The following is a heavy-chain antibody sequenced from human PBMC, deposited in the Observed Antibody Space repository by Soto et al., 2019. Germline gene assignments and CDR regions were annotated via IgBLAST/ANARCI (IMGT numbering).Heavy chain of an antibody. D-gene: IGHD1-26*01. CDR3: ASGRYGDY. CDR2: ISAHNGNT. CDR1: GYAFTTYG. V-gene: IGHV1-18*01. J-gene: IGHJ4*02. Sequence: QVHLVQSGAEVKKPGASVKVSCKGSGYAFTTYGITWVRQAPGQGLEWMGWISAHNGNTNYAQKLQGRVTVPRDTSTSPAYRELRSLRSDETAVYYGASGRYGDYWGQGARVTVSS.